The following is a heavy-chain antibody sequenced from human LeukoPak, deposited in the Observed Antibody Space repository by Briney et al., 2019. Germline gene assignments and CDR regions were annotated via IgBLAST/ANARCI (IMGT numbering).Heavy chain of an antibody. V-gene: IGHV3-11*01. Sequence: GGSLRLSCAASGFTFSDYYTSWIRQAPGKGLEWVSYISSSGSTIYYADSVKGRFTISRDNAKNSLYQQMNSLRAEDTAVYYCARPYYYDSSGSADIWGQGTMVTVSS. CDR3: ARPYYYDSSGSADI. CDR1: GFTFSDYY. D-gene: IGHD3-22*01. J-gene: IGHJ3*02. CDR2: ISSSGSTI.